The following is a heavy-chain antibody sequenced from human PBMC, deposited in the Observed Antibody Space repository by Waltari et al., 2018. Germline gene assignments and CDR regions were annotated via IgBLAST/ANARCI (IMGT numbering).Heavy chain of an antibody. CDR1: GGSFSGYY. V-gene: IGHV4-34*01. CDR2: INDEGTA. Sequence: QVHLKQWGAGLLRPSKTRSLTCDVSGGSFSGYYWHWLRPPPGKGLEWVGEINDEGTAKYKSSLKSRVTISLDMSKSQFSLTLTSVTAADAALYFCARGRATDSPNAFDVWGQGTNVTVSS. J-gene: IGHJ3*01. CDR3: ARGRATDSPNAFDV. D-gene: IGHD2-21*01.